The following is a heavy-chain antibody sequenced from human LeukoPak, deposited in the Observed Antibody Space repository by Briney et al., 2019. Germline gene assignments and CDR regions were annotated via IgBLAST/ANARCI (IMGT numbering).Heavy chain of an antibody. CDR2: IIPIFGTA. Sequence: SVKVSCKASGGTFSSYAISWVRQAPGQGLEWMGGIIPIFGTANYAQKFQGRVTITADKSTSTAYMELSSLRSEDTAVYYCARDRSPDYYMDVWGKGTTVTVSS. CDR3: ARDRSPDYYMDV. CDR1: GGTFSSYA. J-gene: IGHJ6*03. V-gene: IGHV1-69*06.